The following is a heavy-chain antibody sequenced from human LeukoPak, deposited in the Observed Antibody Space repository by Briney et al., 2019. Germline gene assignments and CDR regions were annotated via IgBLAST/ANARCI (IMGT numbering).Heavy chain of an antibody. CDR2: IKTNTGDT. D-gene: IGHD1-26*01. V-gene: IGHV1-2*02. J-gene: IGHJ4*02. CDR1: GYTFTDYY. CDR3: ARREGGFYSWGIAY. Sequence: ASVKVSCKASGYTFTDYYMHWVRQAPGQGLEWMGWIKTNTGDTNSAQKFQGRVTLTRDTSISAAYMELSNLRSDDTAVYYCARREGGFYSWGIAYWGQGTLVTVSS.